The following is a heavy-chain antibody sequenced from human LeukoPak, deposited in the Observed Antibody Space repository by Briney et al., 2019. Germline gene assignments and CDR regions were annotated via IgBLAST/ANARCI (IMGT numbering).Heavy chain of an antibody. Sequence: SETLSLTCAVYGGSFSGYYWSWIRQPPGKGLEWIGEINHSGSTNYNPSLKSRVTISVDTSKNQFSLKLSSVTAADTAVYYCARRRWLQSPKIDYWGQGTLVTVSS. CDR1: GGSFSGYY. V-gene: IGHV4-34*01. CDR2: INHSGST. D-gene: IGHD5-24*01. J-gene: IGHJ4*02. CDR3: ARRRWLQSPKIDY.